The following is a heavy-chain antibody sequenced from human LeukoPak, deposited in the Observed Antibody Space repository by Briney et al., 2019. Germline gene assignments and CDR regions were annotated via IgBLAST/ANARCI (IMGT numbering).Heavy chain of an antibody. CDR3: ARGTAVAGNGDY. V-gene: IGHV1-18*01. CDR2: ISAYNGNT. Sequence: ASVKVSCKASGYTFTSYGISWVRQAPGQGLEWMGWISAYNGNTSYAQKLQGRVTMATDTSTSTAYMELRSLRSDDTAVYYCARGTAVAGNGDYWGQGTLVTVSS. CDR1: GYTFTSYG. J-gene: IGHJ4*02. D-gene: IGHD6-19*01.